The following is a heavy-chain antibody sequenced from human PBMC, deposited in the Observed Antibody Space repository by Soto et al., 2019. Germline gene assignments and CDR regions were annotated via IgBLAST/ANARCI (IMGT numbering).Heavy chain of an antibody. J-gene: IGHJ6*02. CDR2: IFYSGTT. D-gene: IGHD6-6*01. V-gene: IGHV4-31*03. CDR3: ARDRPAAEQFGGGMDV. Sequence: SETLSLTCSVSGGAINNRDYCWSWIRQHPGKGLEGFGNIFYSGTTDYNPSLKGRLTISIDTSKNEFSLKLSAVTAAHTAAYCFARDRPAAEQFGGGMDVWGQGTTVTVSS. CDR1: GGAINNRDYC.